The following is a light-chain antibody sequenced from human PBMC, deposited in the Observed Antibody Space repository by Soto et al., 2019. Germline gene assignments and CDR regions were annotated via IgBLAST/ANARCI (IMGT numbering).Light chain of an antibody. CDR3: QQYGTSPQT. CDR2: GAS. V-gene: IGKV3-20*01. CDR1: QSVSSSS. Sequence: EIVFTQYPGTLALSPGERATLSCRASQSVSSSSLAWYQQKPGQSPRLLIYGASSRATGIPDRFSGRGSGTDFTLTISRLEPEDFAVYYCQQYGTSPQTFGQGTKVDIK. J-gene: IGKJ1*01.